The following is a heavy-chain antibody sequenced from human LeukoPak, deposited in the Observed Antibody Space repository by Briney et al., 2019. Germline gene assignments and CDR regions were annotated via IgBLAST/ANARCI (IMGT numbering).Heavy chain of an antibody. Sequence: SETLSLTCTVSGGSISPYYWSWIRQPPGKGLEWIGYIYYTGSTSYNPSLRSRVTMSADTSKNQFSLKLSSVTAADTAVYYCAGEVVPAAMRYYYYMDVWGKGTTVTVSS. D-gene: IGHD2-2*01. V-gene: IGHV4-59*01. J-gene: IGHJ6*03. CDR2: IYYTGST. CDR1: GGSISPYY. CDR3: AGEVVPAAMRYYYYMDV.